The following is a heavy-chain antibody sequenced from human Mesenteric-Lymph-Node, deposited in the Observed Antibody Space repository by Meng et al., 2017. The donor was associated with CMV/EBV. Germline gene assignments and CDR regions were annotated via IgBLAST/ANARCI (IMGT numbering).Heavy chain of an antibody. J-gene: IGHJ6*02. Sequence: SLKISCTASGFTIDDYAMHWVRQAPGKGLEWVSGITWNSGRIGYADSMKGRFTISRDNAKNSLYLQMNSLRAEDTALYYCAKDIRIAARGLYNDMDVWGQGTTVTVSS. V-gene: IGHV3-9*01. CDR1: GFTIDDYA. D-gene: IGHD6-6*01. CDR3: AKDIRIAARGLYNDMDV. CDR2: ITWNSGRI.